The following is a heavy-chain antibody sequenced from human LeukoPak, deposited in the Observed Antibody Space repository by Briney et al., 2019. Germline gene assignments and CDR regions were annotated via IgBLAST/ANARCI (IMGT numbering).Heavy chain of an antibody. CDR2: ICGSGGST. Sequence: PGGSLRLSCAASGFTFSSYAMSWVRQAPGKGLEWVSAICGSGGSTYYADSVKGRFTISRDNSKNTLYLQMSSLRAEDTAVYYCAKFLPTHIVVANYYFDYWGQGTLVTVSS. V-gene: IGHV3-23*01. CDR1: GFTFSSYA. CDR3: AKFLPTHIVVANYYFDY. D-gene: IGHD2-21*01. J-gene: IGHJ4*02.